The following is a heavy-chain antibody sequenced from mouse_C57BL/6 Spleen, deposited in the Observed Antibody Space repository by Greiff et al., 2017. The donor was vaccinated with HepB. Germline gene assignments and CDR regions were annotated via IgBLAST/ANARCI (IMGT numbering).Heavy chain of an antibody. CDR3: AKKGEGYDVDYAMDY. CDR2: IWRGGST. Sequence: QVQLQQSGPGLVQPSQSLSITCTVSGFSLTSYGVHWVRQSPGKGLEWLGVIWRGGSTDYNAAFMSRLSITKDNSKSQVFFKMNSLQADDTAIYYCAKKGEGYDVDYAMDYWGQGTSVTVSS. D-gene: IGHD2-2*01. V-gene: IGHV2-5*01. J-gene: IGHJ4*01. CDR1: GFSLTSYG.